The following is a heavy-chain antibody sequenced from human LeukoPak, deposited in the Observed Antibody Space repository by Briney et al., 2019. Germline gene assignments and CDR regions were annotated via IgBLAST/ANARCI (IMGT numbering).Heavy chain of an antibody. V-gene: IGHV3-53*01. J-gene: IGHJ4*02. CDR3: ARGGSPNLADY. Sequence: GGSLRLSCAASGFTVRSIFMSWVRQAPGKGLEWVSIIYSNGDTYYADSLKGRFTISRDDSKNTLYLQVKSLRAEDTAVYYCARGGSPNLADYWGPGTLVTVSS. CDR2: IYSNGDT. D-gene: IGHD4/OR15-4a*01. CDR1: GFTVRSIF.